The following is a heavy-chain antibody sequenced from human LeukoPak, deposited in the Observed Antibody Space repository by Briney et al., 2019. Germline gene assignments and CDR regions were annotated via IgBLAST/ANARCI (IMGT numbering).Heavy chain of an antibody. Sequence: SETLSLTCTVSGVSINSSSYYWGWIRQPPGKGLEWIGNIYYSGSTYYNPSLKSRVTISVDTSNNQFSLKLSSVTAADTAVYSCASLVLLWFGELSTNWFDPWGQGTLVTVSS. J-gene: IGHJ5*02. CDR3: ASLVLLWFGELSTNWFDP. CDR1: GVSINSSSYY. V-gene: IGHV4-39*01. D-gene: IGHD3-10*01. CDR2: IYYSGST.